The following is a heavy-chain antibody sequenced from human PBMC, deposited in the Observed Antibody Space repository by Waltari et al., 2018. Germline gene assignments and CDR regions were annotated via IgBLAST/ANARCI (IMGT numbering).Heavy chain of an antibody. D-gene: IGHD1-26*01. CDR2: INPNSGGT. CDR3: AREGDSGSLSFDP. V-gene: IGHV1-2*02. Sequence: QVQLVQSGAEVKKPGASVKVSCKASGYTFTGYYMHWVRQAPGQGLGWMGWINPNSGGTNYAQKFQGRVTMTRDTSIRIAYMELSRLRSDDTAVYYWAREGDSGSLSFDPWGQGTLVTVSS. CDR1: GYTFTGYY. J-gene: IGHJ5*02.